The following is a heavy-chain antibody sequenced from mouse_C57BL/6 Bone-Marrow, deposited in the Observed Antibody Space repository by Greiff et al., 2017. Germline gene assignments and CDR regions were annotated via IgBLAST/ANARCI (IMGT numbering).Heavy chain of an antibody. Sequence: QVQLQQSGAELARPGASVKLSCKASGYTFTSYGISWVKQRTGQGLEWIGELYPRSGNTYYNEKFKGKATLTADKSSSTAYMELRSLTSEDSAVYFCARSGYYYGSRRTWFADWGQGTLVTVSA. V-gene: IGHV1-81*01. CDR2: LYPRSGNT. CDR3: ARSGYYYGSRRTWFAD. J-gene: IGHJ3*01. D-gene: IGHD1-1*01. CDR1: GYTFTSYG.